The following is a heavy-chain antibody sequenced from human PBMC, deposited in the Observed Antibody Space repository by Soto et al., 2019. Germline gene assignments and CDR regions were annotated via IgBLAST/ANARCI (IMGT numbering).Heavy chain of an antibody. V-gene: IGHV3-74*01. Sequence: EVQLVESGGGLVQPGESLRLSCAASGFTFSSYWMHWVRQAPGKGLVWVSRINSDGSRTNYADSVKGRFTVSRDNAKNTQYLQMNSLRAEDTAVYYCARVLTGSWNWFDPWGHGTVVTVSS. J-gene: IGHJ5*02. CDR1: GFTFSSYW. CDR2: INSDGSRT. CDR3: ARVLTGSWNWFDP. D-gene: IGHD6-13*01.